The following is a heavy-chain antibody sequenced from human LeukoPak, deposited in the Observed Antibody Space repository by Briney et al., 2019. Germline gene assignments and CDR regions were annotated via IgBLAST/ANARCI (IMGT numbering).Heavy chain of an antibody. CDR2: ISSSSSYI. Sequence: VKPGGSLSLSCAAFGFTFSSYSMNWVRQAPGKGLEWVSSISSSSSYIYYADSVKGRFTISRDNAKNSLYLQMNSLRAEDTAVYYCARDTSRGGYNFVDYWGQGTLVTVSS. D-gene: IGHD5-24*01. CDR3: ARDTSRGGYNFVDY. J-gene: IGHJ4*02. V-gene: IGHV3-21*01. CDR1: GFTFSSYS.